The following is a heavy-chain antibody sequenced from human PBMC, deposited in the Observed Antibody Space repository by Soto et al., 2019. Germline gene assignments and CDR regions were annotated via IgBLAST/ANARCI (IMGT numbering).Heavy chain of an antibody. D-gene: IGHD2-2*01. CDR3: AKDIKDASIPAGY. J-gene: IGHJ4*02. CDR1: GFTFSSYS. V-gene: IGHV3-21*01. CDR2: ISSSGCYI. Sequence: GGSLRLSCAASGFTFSSYSMNWVRQAPGKGLEWVSSISSSGCYIYYADSVKGRFTISRDNAKNSLYLQMNSLRAEDTAVYYCAKDIKDASIPAGYWGQGTLVTVSS.